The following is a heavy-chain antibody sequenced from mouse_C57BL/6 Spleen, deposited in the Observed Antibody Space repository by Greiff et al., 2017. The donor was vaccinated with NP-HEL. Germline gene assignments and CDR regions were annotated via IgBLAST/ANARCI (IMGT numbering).Heavy chain of an antibody. Sequence: VQLKESGPGLVQPSQSLSITCTVSGFSLTSYGVHWVRQSPGKGLEWLGVIWRGGSTDYNAAFMSRLSITNDNSKTQVFFKMNSLQADDTAIYYCAKSGGSSPYFDYWGKGTTLTVSS. CDR2: IWRGGST. CDR1: GFSLTSYG. J-gene: IGHJ2*01. V-gene: IGHV2-5*01. CDR3: AKSGGSSPYFDY. D-gene: IGHD1-1*01.